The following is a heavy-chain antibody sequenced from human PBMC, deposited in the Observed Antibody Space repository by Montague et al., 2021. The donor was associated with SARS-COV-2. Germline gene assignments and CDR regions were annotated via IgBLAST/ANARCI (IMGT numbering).Heavy chain of an antibody. CDR1: GFTFNSYS. CDR2: ISSNSGYT. V-gene: IGHV3-21*01. J-gene: IGHJ4*02. Sequence: SLRLSCAASGFTFNSYSMNWVRQAPGKGPERLSSISSNSGYTYYADSVKGRFSISRDNAMNSLYLQMNSLRVEDTAVYYCARDSVAWIHLSGLAYWGQGILVTVSS. CDR3: ARDSVAWIHLSGLAY. D-gene: IGHD5-18*01.